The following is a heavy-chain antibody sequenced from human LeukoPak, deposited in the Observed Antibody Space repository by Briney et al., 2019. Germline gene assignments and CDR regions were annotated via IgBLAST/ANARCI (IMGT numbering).Heavy chain of an antibody. V-gene: IGHV3-30*02. CDR1: GFSFSNYG. CDR3: AKDLRGTYPAGPEY. D-gene: IGHD5/OR15-5a*01. Sequence: GDSVRLLCAASGFSFSNYGMHWVRQAPGKRLEWMTFIQNDGAKTYYPESVKGRLTISRDNSKNTLYLQMNSLRAQDTAIYSCAKDLRGTYPAGPEYWGQGTLVTVSS. CDR2: IQNDGAKT. J-gene: IGHJ1*01.